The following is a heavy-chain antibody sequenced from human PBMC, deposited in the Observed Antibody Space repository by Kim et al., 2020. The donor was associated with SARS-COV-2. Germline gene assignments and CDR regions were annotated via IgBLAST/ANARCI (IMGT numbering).Heavy chain of an antibody. D-gene: IGHD3-22*01. CDR3: TTGVGSYYDSSGYYLRIVIGMDV. Sequence: GGSLRLSCAASGFTFSNAWMSWVRQAPGKGLEWVGRIKSKTDGGTTDYAAPVKGRFTISRDDSKNTLYLQMNSLKTEDTAVYYCTTGVGSYYDSSGYYLRIVIGMDVWGQGPTVTVSS. CDR2: IKSKTDGGTT. V-gene: IGHV3-15*01. CDR1: GFTFSNAW. J-gene: IGHJ6*02.